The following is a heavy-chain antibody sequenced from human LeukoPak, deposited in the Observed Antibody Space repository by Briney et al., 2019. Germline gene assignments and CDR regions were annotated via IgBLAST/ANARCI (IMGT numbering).Heavy chain of an antibody. J-gene: IGHJ4*02. Sequence: SGGSLRLSCAASGFTFSNFGMHWVRQAPGKGLEWAAFIRYDGSDKYYADSVKGRFSISRDNSKNTLYLEMNSLRAEDTAVYYCARNSSGGLDNWGQGTLVTVSS. D-gene: IGHD6-19*01. CDR3: ARNSSGGLDN. V-gene: IGHV3-30*02. CDR2: IRYDGSDK. CDR1: GFTFSNFG.